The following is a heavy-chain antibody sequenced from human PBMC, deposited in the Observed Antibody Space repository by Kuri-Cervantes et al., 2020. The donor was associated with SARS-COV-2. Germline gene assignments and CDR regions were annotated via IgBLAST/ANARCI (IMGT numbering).Heavy chain of an antibody. Sequence: SWVRQAPGKGLEWIGYIYYSGSTYYNPSLKGRVTISVDTSKNQFSLKLSSVTAADTAVYYCARRESSRAFDYWGQGTLVTVSS. V-gene: IGHV4-30-4*08. CDR2: IYYSGST. CDR3: ARRESSRAFDY. D-gene: IGHD6-6*01. J-gene: IGHJ4*02.